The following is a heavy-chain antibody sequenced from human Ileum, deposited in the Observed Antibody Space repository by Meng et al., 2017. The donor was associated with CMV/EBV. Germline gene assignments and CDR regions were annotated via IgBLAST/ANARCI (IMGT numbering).Heavy chain of an antibody. CDR3: ATGAITYGMDV. V-gene: IGHV3-21*01. CDR1: GFTFSSYS. J-gene: IGHJ6*02. Sequence: GGSLRLSCAASGFTFSSYSMNWVRQAPGKGLEWVSSISSSSSYIYYADSVKGRFTISRDNAKNSLYLQMNSLRAEDTAVYYCATGAITYGMDVWGQGNTVTGAS. CDR2: ISSSSSYI. D-gene: IGHD5-12*01.